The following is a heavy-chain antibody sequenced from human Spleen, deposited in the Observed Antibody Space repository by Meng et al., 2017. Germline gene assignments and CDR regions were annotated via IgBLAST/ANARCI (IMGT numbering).Heavy chain of an antibody. CDR3: AKGLYDSSGYYYEGFLVAFDI. CDR2: IWYDGSNK. V-gene: IGHV3-33*06. CDR1: GFTFSSYG. D-gene: IGHD3-22*01. Sequence: GESLKISCAASGFTFSSYGMHWVRQAPGKGLEWVAVIWYDGSNKYYADSVKGRFTISRDNSKNTLYLQMNSLRAEDTAVYYCAKGLYDSSGYYYEGFLVAFDIWARGPL. J-gene: IGHJ3*02.